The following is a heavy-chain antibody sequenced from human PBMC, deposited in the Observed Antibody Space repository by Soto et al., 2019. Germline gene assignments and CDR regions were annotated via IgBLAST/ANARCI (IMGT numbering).Heavy chain of an antibody. CDR2: ISWNSGNI. CDR3: AKDMRFLEWLSTVYFDS. J-gene: IGHJ4*02. V-gene: IGHV3-9*01. CDR1: GFTFENYA. Sequence: GGSLRISCAASGFTFENYAMHWARHAPGKGLEWVSGISWNSGNIGYAVSVKGRFTISRDNAKKSLYLQMNSLRVEDTALYYCAKDMRFLEWLSTVYFDSWGQGT. D-gene: IGHD3-3*01.